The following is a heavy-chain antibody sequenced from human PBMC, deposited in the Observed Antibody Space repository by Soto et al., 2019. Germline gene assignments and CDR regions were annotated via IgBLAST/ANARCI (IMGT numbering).Heavy chain of an antibody. Sequence: SETLSLTCTVSGGSISSYYWSWIRQPPGKGLEWIGYIYYSGSTNYNPSLKSRVTISVDTSKNQFSLKLSSVTAADTAVYYCARGRERWLQFVYKFDYWGQGTLVTVSS. CDR3: ARGRERWLQFVYKFDY. CDR2: IYYSGST. CDR1: GGSISSYY. V-gene: IGHV4-59*12. J-gene: IGHJ4*02. D-gene: IGHD5-12*01.